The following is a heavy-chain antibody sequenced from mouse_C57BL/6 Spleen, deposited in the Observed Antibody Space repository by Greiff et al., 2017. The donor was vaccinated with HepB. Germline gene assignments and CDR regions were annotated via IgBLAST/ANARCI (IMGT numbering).Heavy chain of an antibody. V-gene: IGHV1-19*01. Sequence: VQLQQSGPVLVKPGASVKMSCKASGYTFTDYYMNWVKQSHGKSLEWIGVINPYNGGTSYNQKFKGKATLTVDKSSSTAYMELNSLTSEDSAVFFCASRGLGPHFDYWGQGTTLTVSS. CDR2: INPYNGGT. CDR3: ASRGLGPHFDY. J-gene: IGHJ2*01. CDR1: GYTFTDYY. D-gene: IGHD4-1*01.